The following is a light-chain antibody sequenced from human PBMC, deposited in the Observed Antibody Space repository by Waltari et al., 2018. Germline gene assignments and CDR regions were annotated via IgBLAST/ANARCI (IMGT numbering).Light chain of an antibody. J-gene: IGLJ1*01. CDR1: ALPTKY. CDR2: EGV. Sequence: SSELTQPPSVSVSPGQTARITCPGDALPTKYASWFQQKSGQAPGLVIYEGVTRPSGSPERFSGSSAGTVATLTISGDQVEDEADYYCYSLSSLGNRYVVGSGTKFTVL. V-gene: IGLV3-10*01. CDR3: YSLSSLGNRYV.